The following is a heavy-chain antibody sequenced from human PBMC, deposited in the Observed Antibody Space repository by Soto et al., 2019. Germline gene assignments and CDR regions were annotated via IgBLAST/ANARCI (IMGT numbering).Heavy chain of an antibody. J-gene: IGHJ4*02. Sequence: YYGPTKYNPSLKSRATISADTSKNQFSLRLTSVTAADTAVYYCARQVHPLQPTDFWGRGTLVTVSS. D-gene: IGHD6-13*01. CDR2: YYGPT. CDR3: ARQVHPLQPTDF. V-gene: IGHV4-59*08.